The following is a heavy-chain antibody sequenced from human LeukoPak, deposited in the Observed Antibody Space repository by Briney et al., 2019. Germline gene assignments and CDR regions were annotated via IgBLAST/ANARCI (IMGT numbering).Heavy chain of an antibody. Sequence: ASVKVSCKASGGTFSSYAVSWVRQAPGQGLEWMGGITPVFGTAHYAQKFQGRVTITADESTSTAYMELSSLRSEDTAVYYCARGSRDYDILTGLYYYYYMDVWGKGTTVTVSS. CDR1: GGTFSSYA. J-gene: IGHJ6*03. V-gene: IGHV1-69*13. CDR3: ARGSRDYDILTGLYYYYYMDV. D-gene: IGHD3-9*01. CDR2: ITPVFGTA.